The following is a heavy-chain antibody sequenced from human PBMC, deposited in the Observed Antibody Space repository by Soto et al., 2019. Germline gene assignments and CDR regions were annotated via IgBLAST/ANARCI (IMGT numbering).Heavy chain of an antibody. CDR2: IYYSGST. CDR1: GGSISSGGYY. D-gene: IGHD3-10*01. J-gene: IGHJ4*02. CDR3: ATTPYYYGSGSYYFDY. V-gene: IGHV4-31*03. Sequence: SETLSLTCTVSGGSISSGGYYWSWIRQHPGKGLEWIGYIYYSGSTYYNPSLKSRVTISVDTSKNQFSLKLSSVTAADTAVYYCATTPYYYGSGSYYFDYWGQGTLVTVSS.